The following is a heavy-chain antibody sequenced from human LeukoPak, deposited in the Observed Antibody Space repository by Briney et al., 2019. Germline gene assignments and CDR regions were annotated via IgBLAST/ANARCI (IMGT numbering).Heavy chain of an antibody. J-gene: IGHJ5*02. D-gene: IGHD3-10*01. Sequence: SQTLSLTYTVSGGSISSGDYYWSWIRQPPGKGLEWIGYIYYSGSTYYNPSLKSRVTISVDTSKNQFSLKLSSVTAADTAVYYCARDLSGSARRFDPWGQGTLVTVSS. CDR3: ARDLSGSARRFDP. CDR2: IYYSGST. CDR1: GGSISSGDYY. V-gene: IGHV4-30-4*01.